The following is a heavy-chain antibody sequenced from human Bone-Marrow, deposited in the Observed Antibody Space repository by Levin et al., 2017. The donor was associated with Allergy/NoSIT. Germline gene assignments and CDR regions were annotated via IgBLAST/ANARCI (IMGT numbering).Heavy chain of an antibody. V-gene: IGHV1-46*03. CDR2: INPNDGST. J-gene: IGHJ3*01. Sequence: GASVKVSCKASGFPFTIYFIHWVRQAPGQGLEWMGIINPNDGSTKFAQKFQGRVTVTRDTSTSTVYMDLSSLRSEDSATYFCARLQQDNAFDVWGQGTMVTVS. CDR3: ARLQQDNAFDV. D-gene: IGHD6-13*01. CDR1: GFPFTIYF.